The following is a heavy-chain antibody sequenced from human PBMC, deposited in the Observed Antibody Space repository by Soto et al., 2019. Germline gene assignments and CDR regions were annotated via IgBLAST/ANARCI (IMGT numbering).Heavy chain of an antibody. CDR1: GGSISSGGYY. V-gene: IGHV4-31*03. Sequence: PSETLSLTCTVSGGSISSGGYYWSWIRQHPGKGLEWIGYIYYSGGTYYNPSLKSRVTISVDTSKNQFSLKLSSVTAADTAVYYCARYTYYYYGMDVWGQGTTVTVSS. D-gene: IGHD2-2*02. CDR2: IYYSGGT. J-gene: IGHJ6*02. CDR3: ARYTYYYYGMDV.